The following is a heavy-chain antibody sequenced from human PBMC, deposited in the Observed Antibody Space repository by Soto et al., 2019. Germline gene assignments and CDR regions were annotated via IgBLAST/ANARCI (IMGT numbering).Heavy chain of an antibody. CDR3: ARDREYYDSSGYYGDAFDI. J-gene: IGHJ3*02. V-gene: IGHV3-7*01. Sequence: GGSLRLSCAASGFTFSSYWMSWVRQAPGKGLEWVANIKQDGSEKYYVDSVKGRFTISRDNAKNSLYLQMNSLRAEDTAVYYCARDREYYDSSGYYGDAFDIWGQGTMVTVSS. CDR1: GFTFSSYW. CDR2: IKQDGSEK. D-gene: IGHD3-22*01.